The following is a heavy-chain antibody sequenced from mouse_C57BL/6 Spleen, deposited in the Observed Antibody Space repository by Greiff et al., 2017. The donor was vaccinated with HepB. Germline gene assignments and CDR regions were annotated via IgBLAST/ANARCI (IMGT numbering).Heavy chain of an antibody. CDR3: ARVYGSSYERYFDV. D-gene: IGHD1-1*01. CDR1: GFTFSSYA. J-gene: IGHJ1*03. Sequence: EVMLVESGGGLVKPGGSLKLSCAASGFTFSSYAMSWVRQTPEKRLEWVATISDGGSYTYYPDNVKGRFTISRDNAKNNLYLQMSHLKSEDTAMYYCARVYGSSYERYFDVWGTGTTVTVSS. V-gene: IGHV5-4*03. CDR2: ISDGGSYT.